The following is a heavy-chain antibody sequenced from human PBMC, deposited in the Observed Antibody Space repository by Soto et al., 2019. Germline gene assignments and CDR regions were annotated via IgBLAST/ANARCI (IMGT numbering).Heavy chain of an antibody. D-gene: IGHD3-22*01. CDR2: IYSGGST. Sequence: GGSLRLSCAASGFTVSSNYMSWVRQAPGKGLEWVSVIYSGGSTYYADSVKGGCTISRDNSKNTLYLQMISLRAEDTAVYYCARARYYYDSSGYYFDYWGQGTMVTVSS. J-gene: IGHJ4*02. CDR3: ARARYYYDSSGYYFDY. V-gene: IGHV3-53*01. CDR1: GFTVSSNY.